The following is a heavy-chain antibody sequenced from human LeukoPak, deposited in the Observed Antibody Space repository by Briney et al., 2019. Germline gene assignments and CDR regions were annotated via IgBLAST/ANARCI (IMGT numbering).Heavy chain of an antibody. CDR2: SGSGGST. D-gene: IGHD5-18*01. CDR3: VGDSYGNFDY. Sequence: SGSGGSTYYADSVKGRFTISRDNSKNTLYLQMNSLRAEDTAVYYCVGDSYGNFDYWGQGTLVTVSS. V-gene: IGHV3-23*01. J-gene: IGHJ4*02.